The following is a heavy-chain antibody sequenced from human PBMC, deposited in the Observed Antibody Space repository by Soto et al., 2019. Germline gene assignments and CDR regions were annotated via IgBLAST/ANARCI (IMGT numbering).Heavy chain of an antibody. CDR1: GITYTTYA. Sequence: QVQLVQSGAEVKKPGASVKVSCKASGITYTTYAIHWVRQAPGQGLEWMGWINTGNGNTRYSQRFQGRVTLTTDTSANTACMDLSRLTSEDTVVYYCARAISGYVTWGQGTLITVSS. V-gene: IGHV1-3*04. CDR3: ARAISGYVT. CDR2: INTGNGNT. D-gene: IGHD5-12*01. J-gene: IGHJ4*02.